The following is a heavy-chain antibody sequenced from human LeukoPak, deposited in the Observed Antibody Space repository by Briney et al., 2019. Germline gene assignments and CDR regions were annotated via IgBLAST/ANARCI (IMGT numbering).Heavy chain of an antibody. CDR2: IWHDGSNK. CDR3: ARDLALVGITMVRGVTSRFDY. V-gene: IGHV3-33*01. D-gene: IGHD3-10*01. Sequence: GGSLRLSCAASGFTFSSYGMHWVRQAPGKGLEWVAVIWHDGSNKYYADSVKGRFTISRDNSKNTLYLQMNSLRAEDTAVYYCARDLALVGITMVRGVTSRFDYWGQGTLVTVSS. CDR1: GFTFSSYG. J-gene: IGHJ4*02.